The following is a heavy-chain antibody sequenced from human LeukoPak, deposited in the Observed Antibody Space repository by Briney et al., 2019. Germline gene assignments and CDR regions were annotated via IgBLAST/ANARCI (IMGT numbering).Heavy chain of an antibody. D-gene: IGHD4-17*01. CDR1: GASIIRNNW. Sequence: PSETLSLTCAVSGASIIRNNWWSWVRQPSGKGLEWIGEIWHSGTTNYNPSLKSRVTISVDNSKNQFSLKLNSVTAADTAVYYCMGADYGGHWGQGTLVTVSS. CDR2: IWHSGTT. J-gene: IGHJ4*02. V-gene: IGHV4-4*02. CDR3: MGADYGGH.